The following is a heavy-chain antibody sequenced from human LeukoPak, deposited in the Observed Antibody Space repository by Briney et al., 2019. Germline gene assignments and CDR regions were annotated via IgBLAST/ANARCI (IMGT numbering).Heavy chain of an antibody. CDR1: GYSFTSYW. CDR2: IDPSDSYT. D-gene: IGHD3-10*01. CDR3: ARHEWNYYGSGSYYRLDY. Sequence: GESLKISCKGSGYSFTSYWISWVRQMPGKGLEWMGRIDPSDSYTNYSPSFQGHVTISADKSLSTAYLQWSSLKASDTAMYYCARHEWNYYGSGSYYRLDYWGQGTLVTVSS. J-gene: IGHJ4*02. V-gene: IGHV5-10-1*01.